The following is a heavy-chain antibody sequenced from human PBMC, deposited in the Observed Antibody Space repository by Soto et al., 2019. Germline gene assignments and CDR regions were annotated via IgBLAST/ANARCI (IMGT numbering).Heavy chain of an antibody. CDR1: GGSISSYY. CDR3: ARGGKRGGYDFDYYYYYMDV. CDR2: IYYSGST. V-gene: IGHV4-59*01. D-gene: IGHD5-12*01. Sequence: SETLSLTCTVSGGSISSYYWSWIRQPPGKGLEWIGYIYYSGSTNYNPSLKSRVTISVDTSKNQFSLKLSSVTAADTAVYYCARGGKRGGYDFDYYYYYMDVWGKGTTVTVSS. J-gene: IGHJ6*03.